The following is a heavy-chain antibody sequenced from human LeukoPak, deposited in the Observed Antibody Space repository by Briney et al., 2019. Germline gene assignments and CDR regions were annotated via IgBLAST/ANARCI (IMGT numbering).Heavy chain of an antibody. Sequence: ETLSLTCTISGGSISSSYWSWLRQAPGKGLEWVSVIYSGGSTYYADSVKGRFTISRDNSKNTLYLQMNSLRAEDTAVYYCARESYYYDSSGYYFSRGFDYWGQGTLVTVSS. J-gene: IGHJ4*02. CDR1: GGSISSSY. D-gene: IGHD3-22*01. CDR3: ARESYYYDSSGYYFSRGFDY. V-gene: IGHV3-66*01. CDR2: IYSGGST.